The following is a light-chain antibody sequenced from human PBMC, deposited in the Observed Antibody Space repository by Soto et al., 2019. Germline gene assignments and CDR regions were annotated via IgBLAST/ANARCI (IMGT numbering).Light chain of an antibody. CDR1: QSVFYTSNNRNY. Sequence: DIVVTQSPDSLAVSLGERANINCKSSQSVFYTSNNRNYIAWYHQRPGQPPKLLIYWASTLDSGVPDRFSGSVSGTDFTLTISRLQAEDVAVYYCQQYYTSPPTFGQGTNLDIK. V-gene: IGKV4-1*01. CDR2: WAS. J-gene: IGKJ2*01. CDR3: QQYYTSPPT.